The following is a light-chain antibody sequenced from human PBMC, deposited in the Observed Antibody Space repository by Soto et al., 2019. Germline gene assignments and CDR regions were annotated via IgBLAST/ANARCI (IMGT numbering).Light chain of an antibody. J-gene: IGKJ4*01. Sequence: EVFLTHSAVTLYLSPGERSTLSCRASQSVSISYLAWYQQKPGQAPRLLIYGASSRATGIPDRFSGSGSGKELPLTITRLEPEDFAVYSCQKYGRSELNFGGGNKVDIK. CDR1: QSVSISY. CDR2: GAS. V-gene: IGKV3-20*01. CDR3: QKYGRSELN.